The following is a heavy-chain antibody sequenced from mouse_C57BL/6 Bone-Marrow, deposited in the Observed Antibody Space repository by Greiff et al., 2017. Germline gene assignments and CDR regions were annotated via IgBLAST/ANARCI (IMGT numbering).Heavy chain of an antibody. J-gene: IGHJ4*01. CDR2: ISSGGSYT. Sequence: VQLKESGGDLVKPGGSLKLSCAASGFTFSSYGMSWVRQTPDKRLEWVATISSGGSYTYYPDSVKGRFTISRDNAKNTLYLQMSSLKSEDTAMYYCASLGFSYAMDYWGQGTSVTVSS. CDR3: ASLGFSYAMDY. D-gene: IGHD4-1*01. V-gene: IGHV5-6*01. CDR1: GFTFSSYG.